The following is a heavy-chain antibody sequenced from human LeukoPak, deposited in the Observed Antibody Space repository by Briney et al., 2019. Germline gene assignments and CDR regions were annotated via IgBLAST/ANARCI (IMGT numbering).Heavy chain of an antibody. CDR1: GFTFSSYA. CDR2: ISGSGAST. D-gene: IGHD6-13*01. J-gene: IGHJ4*02. V-gene: IGHV3-23*01. CDR3: ARPPFSSSWYYFDY. Sequence: GGSLRLSCAASGFTFSSYAMSWVRQAPGKGLQWVSAISGSGASTYYADSVRGRFTISRDNSKSTLYLQMNSLRAEDTAVYYCARPPFSSSWYYFDYWGQGTLVTVSS.